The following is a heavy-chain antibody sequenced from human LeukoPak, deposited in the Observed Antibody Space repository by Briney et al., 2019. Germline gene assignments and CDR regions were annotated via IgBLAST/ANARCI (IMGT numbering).Heavy chain of an antibody. CDR3: AKAVRSQGYYFDY. J-gene: IGHJ4*02. CDR2: ISWNSGSI. V-gene: IGHV3-9*03. Sequence: GGSLRLSCAASGFTFDDYAMHWVRQAPGKGLEWVSGISWNSGSIGYADSVKGRFTISRDNAKNSLYLQMNSLRAEDMALYYCAKAVRSQGYYFDYWGQGTLVTVSS. CDR1: GFTFDDYA. D-gene: IGHD3-10*01.